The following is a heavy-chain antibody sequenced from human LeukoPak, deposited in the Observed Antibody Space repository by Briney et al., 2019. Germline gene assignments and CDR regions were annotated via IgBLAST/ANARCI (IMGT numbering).Heavy chain of an antibody. CDR2: ISGSGGST. Sequence: GGSLRLSCTASGFTFSSYSLNWVRQAPGKGLEWVSAISGSGGSTYYADSVKGRLTISRDNSKNTLYLQMGSLRAEDMAVYYCARPYSSSSGSLGYWGQGTLVTVSS. D-gene: IGHD6-6*01. V-gene: IGHV3-23*01. CDR3: ARPYSSSSGSLGY. CDR1: GFTFSSYS. J-gene: IGHJ4*02.